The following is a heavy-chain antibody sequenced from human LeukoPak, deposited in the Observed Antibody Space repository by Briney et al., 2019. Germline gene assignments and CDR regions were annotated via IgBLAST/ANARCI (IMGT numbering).Heavy chain of an antibody. V-gene: IGHV4-61*02. CDR2: IYTSGST. CDR3: ARIQGEIVVVSAAIGP. D-gene: IGHD2-2*02. Sequence: SQTLSLTCTVSGGSISSGSYYWSWIRQPAGKGLEWIGRIYTSGSTNYSPSLKSRVTISVDTSKNQFSLRLTAMTAADTAVYYCARIQGEIVVVSAAIGPWGQGTLVSVSS. J-gene: IGHJ5*02. CDR1: GGSISSGSYY.